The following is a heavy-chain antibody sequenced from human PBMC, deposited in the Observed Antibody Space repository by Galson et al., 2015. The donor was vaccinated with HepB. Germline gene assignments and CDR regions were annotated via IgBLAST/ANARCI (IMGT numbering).Heavy chain of an antibody. V-gene: IGHV4-59*12. CDR1: GGSISSYY. D-gene: IGHD3-10*01. CDR2: IYYSGST. CDR3: ARASGPYYYYYMDV. J-gene: IGHJ6*03. Sequence: ETLSLTCTVSGGSISSYYWSWIRQPPGKGLEWIGYIYYSGSTNYNPSLKSRVTISVDTSKNQFSLKLSSVTAADTAVYYCARASGPYYYYYMDVWGKGTTVTVSS.